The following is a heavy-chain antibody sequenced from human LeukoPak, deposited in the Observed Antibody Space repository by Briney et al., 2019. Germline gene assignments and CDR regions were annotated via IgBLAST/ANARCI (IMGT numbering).Heavy chain of an antibody. CDR1: GYTFTSYG. V-gene: IGHV1-18*01. CDR3: ARLGIAGAFDY. D-gene: IGHD6-13*01. Sequence: ASVKVSCKASGYTFTSYGISWVRQAPGQGLEWMGWITAYNGNTKYTQNLQGRVTMTTDTSTSTTYMELRSLRSDDTAVYYCARLGIAGAFDYWGQGTLVTVSS. CDR2: ITAYNGNT. J-gene: IGHJ4*02.